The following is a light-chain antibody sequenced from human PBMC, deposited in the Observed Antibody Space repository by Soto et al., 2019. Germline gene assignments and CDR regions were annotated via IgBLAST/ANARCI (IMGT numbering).Light chain of an antibody. Sequence: EIVLTQSPGTLSLSPGERATLSCRASQTVSSSYLAWFQQKPGQAPRLPIYGASSRATSIPDRFSGSGSGTDFTLTINRREPEDFAVYYWQQYGSPFPGTFGQGTKVEIK. J-gene: IGKJ1*01. CDR3: QQYGSPFPGT. V-gene: IGKV3-20*01. CDR1: QTVSSSY. CDR2: GAS.